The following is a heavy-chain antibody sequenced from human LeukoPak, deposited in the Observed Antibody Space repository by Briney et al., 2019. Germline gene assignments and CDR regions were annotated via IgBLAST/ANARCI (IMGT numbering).Heavy chain of an antibody. CDR3: GGSGVVLEVFDP. D-gene: IGHD2-15*01. Sequence: KPSETLSLTCAVYGGSFSGYYWSWIRQPPGKGLEWIGIIYYTGSTFYSPSLKSRVTILLDASKNQFSLRLISVTAADTAVYYCGGSGVVLEVFDPWGQGTLVTVSS. CDR1: GGSFSGYY. J-gene: IGHJ5*02. V-gene: IGHV4-34*01. CDR2: IYYTGST.